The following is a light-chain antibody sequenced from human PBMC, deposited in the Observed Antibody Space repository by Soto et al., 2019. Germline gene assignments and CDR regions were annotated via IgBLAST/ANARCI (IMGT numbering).Light chain of an antibody. V-gene: IGLV2-11*01. J-gene: IGLJ1*01. CDR3: CSYSDTYTDV. CDR2: GVS. Sequence: QSALTQPRSVSESPGQSVTISCTGTSSDVGGYDYLSWYQQHPGKAPKLLIYGVSERPSGVPDRFSGSKSGSTASLTISGLQAEDEADYYCCSYSDTYTDVFGTGTKLTVL. CDR1: SSDVGGYDY.